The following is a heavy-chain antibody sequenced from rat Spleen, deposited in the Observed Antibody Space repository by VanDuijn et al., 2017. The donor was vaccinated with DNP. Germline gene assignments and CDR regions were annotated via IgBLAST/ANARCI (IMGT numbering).Heavy chain of an antibody. CDR1: GFTFSDYN. CDR3: AIANGDY. J-gene: IGHJ2*01. D-gene: IGHD4-1*01. V-gene: IGHV5-7*01. CDR2: ISTSGGST. Sequence: EVQLVESGGGLVQPGRSLKLSCAASGFTFSDYNMAWVRQAPKKGLEWVATISTSGGSTYYRDSVKGRFTISRDNAKSTLYLQMDSLRSEDTATYYCAIANGDYWGQGVMVTVSS.